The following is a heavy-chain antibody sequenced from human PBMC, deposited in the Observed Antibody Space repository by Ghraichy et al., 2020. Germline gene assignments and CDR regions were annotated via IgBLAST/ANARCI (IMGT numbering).Heavy chain of an antibody. CDR3: ARGSVTGYLDY. Sequence: ASVKVSCKASGYTFTKYFLHWVRQAPGQRLELEGWINPGNGYTKYALKFQARVTLTRDASASTAYMQLTGLTSEDTAVYYCARGSVTGYLDYWSQGTLVSVSS. CDR1: GYTFTKYF. V-gene: IGHV1-3*01. J-gene: IGHJ4*02. CDR2: INPGNGYT. D-gene: IGHD2-21*02.